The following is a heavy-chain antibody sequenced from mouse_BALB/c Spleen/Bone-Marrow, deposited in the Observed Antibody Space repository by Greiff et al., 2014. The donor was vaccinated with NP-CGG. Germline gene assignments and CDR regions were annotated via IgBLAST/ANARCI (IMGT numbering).Heavy chain of an antibody. V-gene: IGHV6-6*01. Sequence: EVQVVESGGGLVQPGGSMKLSCAASGFTFSDAWMDWVRQSPEEGLDWVAEIRSKANNHATFYAESVKGRFTISRDDSKSCVYLQMNTLRAEDTGIYYCVRNYGSYLYWGQGTTLTVSS. D-gene: IGHD2-1*01. J-gene: IGHJ2*01. CDR2: IRSKANNHAT. CDR1: GFTFSDAW. CDR3: VRNYGSYLY.